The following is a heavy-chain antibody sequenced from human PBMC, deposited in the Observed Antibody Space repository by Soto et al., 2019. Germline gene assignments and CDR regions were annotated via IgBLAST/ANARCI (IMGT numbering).Heavy chain of an antibody. CDR2: INPSGGST. Sequence: ASVKVSCKASGYTFTSYYMHWVRQAPGQGLEWMGIINPSGGSTSYAQKFQGRVTMTRDTSTSTVYMELSSLRSEDTAVYYCARPSYSSGPLPSDAFDIWGQGTMVTVS. D-gene: IGHD3-22*01. CDR1: GYTFTSYY. V-gene: IGHV1-46*01. J-gene: IGHJ3*02. CDR3: ARPSYSSGPLPSDAFDI.